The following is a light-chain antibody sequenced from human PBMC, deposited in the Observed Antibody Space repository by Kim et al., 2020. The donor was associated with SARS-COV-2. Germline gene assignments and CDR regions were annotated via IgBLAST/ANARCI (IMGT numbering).Light chain of an antibody. CDR2: DVS. CDR1: SRDVGGYNY. CDR3: CSYAGSYV. J-gene: IGLJ1*01. Sequence: SPGQSGTISCTGTSRDVGGYNYVSWYQQHPGKAPKLMIYDVSNRPSGVPDRFSGSKSGNTASLTISGLQAEDEADYYCCSYAGSYVFGTGTKVTVL. V-gene: IGLV2-11*02.